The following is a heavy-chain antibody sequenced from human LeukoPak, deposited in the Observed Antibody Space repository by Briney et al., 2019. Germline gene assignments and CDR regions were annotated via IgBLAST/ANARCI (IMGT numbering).Heavy chain of an antibody. D-gene: IGHD3-9*01. CDR1: GGSISSYY. V-gene: IGHV4-59*01. CDR2: IYYNGST. Sequence: SETLSLTCAVSGGSISSYYWSWIRQPPGKGLEWIGYIYYNGSTNYNPSLKSRVTISVDTSKNQFSLKLSSVTAADTAVYYCARLDPRDILVYWGQGTLVTVSS. J-gene: IGHJ4*02. CDR3: ARLDPRDILVY.